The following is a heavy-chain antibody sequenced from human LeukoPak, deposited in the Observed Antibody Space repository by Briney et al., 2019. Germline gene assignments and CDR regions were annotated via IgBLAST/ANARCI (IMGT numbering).Heavy chain of an antibody. J-gene: IGHJ4*02. Sequence: GSLRLSCAASGFTFSSYWMSWVRQAPGKGLEWVANMNPDGSEKYFLDSVKGRFTISRDNAKSSVYLQMNGLRGDDTAVYYCARDRALYDSRRGYYYTEDDYWGQGTLVTVSS. CDR3: ARDRALYDSRRGYYYTEDDY. CDR1: GFTFSSYW. D-gene: IGHD3-22*01. CDR2: MNPDGSEK. V-gene: IGHV3-7*01.